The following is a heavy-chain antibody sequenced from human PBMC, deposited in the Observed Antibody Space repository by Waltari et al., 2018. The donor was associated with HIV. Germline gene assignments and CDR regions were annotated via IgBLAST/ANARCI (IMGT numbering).Heavy chain of an antibody. D-gene: IGHD3-10*02. CDR1: GFTFSSAW. Sequence: EVHLLESGGRLVNPGGSLRLSCVLFGFTFSSAWMRWVRQAPGKGLEWLGHIKSKTDGGTIDYTAPVKGRFTISRDDSKNTLYLQINSLKTEDTAFYYCTTIQYYYVFEYWGQGALVTVSS. CDR2: IKSKTDGGTI. J-gene: IGHJ4*02. CDR3: TTIQYYYVFEY. V-gene: IGHV3-15*01.